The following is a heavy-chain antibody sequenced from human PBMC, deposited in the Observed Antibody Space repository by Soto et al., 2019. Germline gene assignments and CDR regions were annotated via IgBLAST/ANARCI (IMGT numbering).Heavy chain of an antibody. J-gene: IGHJ3*02. CDR1: GGTFSSYA. Sequence: SVKVSCKASGGTFSSYAISWVRQAPGQGLERMGGIIPIFGTANYAQKFQGRVTITADESTSTAYMELSSLRSEDTAVYYCARDRSRWLQAFDIWGQGTMVTVSS. V-gene: IGHV1-69*13. D-gene: IGHD5-12*01. CDR3: ARDRSRWLQAFDI. CDR2: IIPIFGTA.